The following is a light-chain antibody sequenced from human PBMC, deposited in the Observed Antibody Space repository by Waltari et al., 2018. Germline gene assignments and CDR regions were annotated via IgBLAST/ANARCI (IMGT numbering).Light chain of an antibody. CDR1: ILGNKY. CDR3: QALGTGAWV. V-gene: IGLV3-1*01. CDR2: QDT. J-gene: IGLJ3*02. Sequence: SYELTQPPSVSVSPGQTASITCSGDILGNKYASWYQQKPGQSPLLVIYQDTKRPSEIPGRISGSKSANAATRTITGTQAVDEADYYCQALGTGAWVFGGGTKLTVL.